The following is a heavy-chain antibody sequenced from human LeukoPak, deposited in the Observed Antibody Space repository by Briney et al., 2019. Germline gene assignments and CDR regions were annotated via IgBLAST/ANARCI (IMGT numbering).Heavy chain of an antibody. CDR3: ARSTASTMFIDY. J-gene: IGHJ4*02. Sequence: SETLSLTCTVSGGSISPYYWSWIRQPPGKGLEWLGYIYYSGNTKYKPSLKSRVAMSVDTSKNQFSLRLSSVTAADTAVDCGARSTASTMFIDYWGQGTLVTVSS. CDR2: IYYSGNT. D-gene: IGHD3-10*02. V-gene: IGHV4-59*01. CDR1: GGSISPYY.